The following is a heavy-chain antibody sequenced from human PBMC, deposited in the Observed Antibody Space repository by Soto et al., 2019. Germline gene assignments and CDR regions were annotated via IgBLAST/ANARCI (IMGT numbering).Heavy chain of an antibody. D-gene: IGHD3-3*01. V-gene: IGHV4-39*01. CDR1: GGSISSSSYY. CDR2: IYYSGST. CDR3: ARHYIESGAYYDFWTGQESGYYFDY. Sequence: SETLSLTCTVSGGSISSSSYYWGWIRQPPWKGLEWIGSIYYSGSTYYNPSLKSRVTISVDTSKNQFSLKLSSVTAADTAVYYCARHYIESGAYYDFWTGQESGYYFDYWGQGTPVPVSS. J-gene: IGHJ4*02.